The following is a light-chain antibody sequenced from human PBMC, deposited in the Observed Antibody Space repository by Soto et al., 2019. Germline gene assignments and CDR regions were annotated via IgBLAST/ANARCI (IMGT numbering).Light chain of an antibody. CDR2: GAA. Sequence: MTQSPATLSVHPGERATLSCRASQSVFSSLAWYQHKPGQAPRLLIYGAATRATGIPARFSGSGSGTEFTLTISSLQSEDFAVYYCQQYGSSPLTFGGGTKVDIK. V-gene: IGKV3-15*01. CDR3: QQYGSSPLT. J-gene: IGKJ4*01. CDR1: QSVFSS.